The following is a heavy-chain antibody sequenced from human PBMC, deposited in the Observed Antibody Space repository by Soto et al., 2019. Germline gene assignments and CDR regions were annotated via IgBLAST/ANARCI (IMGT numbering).Heavy chain of an antibody. CDR1: GFTFSDVW. V-gene: IGHV3-15*01. D-gene: IGHD3-22*01. CDR3: TTDRPHYYDSSGFPTPFDY. J-gene: IGHJ4*02. Sequence: LRLSCAASGFTFSDVWMSWVRQAPGKGLEWVGRIQSKTDGGTTDYAAPVKGRFTISRDDSENTLYLQLNSLKTEDTAVYYCTTDRPHYYDSSGFPTPFDYWGLGTLVTVSS. CDR2: IQSKTDGGTT.